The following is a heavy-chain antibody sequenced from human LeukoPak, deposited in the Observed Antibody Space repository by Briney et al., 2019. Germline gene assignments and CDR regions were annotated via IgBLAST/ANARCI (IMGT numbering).Heavy chain of an antibody. CDR2: IWYDGSNK. Sequence: GGSLRLSCAASGYTFSSYGMHWVRQAPGKGREWVAVIWYDGSNKYYADSVKGRFTSSRDNSKNTLYLQMNSLRAEDTAVYYCSKDLTAVAGENGFFDYWGQGTLVTVSS. V-gene: IGHV3-33*06. CDR3: SKDLTAVAGENGFFDY. CDR1: GYTFSSYG. D-gene: IGHD6-19*01. J-gene: IGHJ4*02.